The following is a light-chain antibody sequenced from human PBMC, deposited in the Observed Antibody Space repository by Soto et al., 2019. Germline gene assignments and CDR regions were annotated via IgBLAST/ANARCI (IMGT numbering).Light chain of an antibody. CDR1: RRVSSK. J-gene: IGKJ1*01. Sequence: HSPAHLSVSPGARVTLSCRVCRRVSSKFVWCQQQTGQAPSLLIDGGATRATGIPARLSGGGSGTELSLTTSSRQSEDFSVYYCQQYNYGTPETFGQGTKVDI. V-gene: IGKV3-15*01. CDR2: GGA. CDR3: QQYNYGTPET.